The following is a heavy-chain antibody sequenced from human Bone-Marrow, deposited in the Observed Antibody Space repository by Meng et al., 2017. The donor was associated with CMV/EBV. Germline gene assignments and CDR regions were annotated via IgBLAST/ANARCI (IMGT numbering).Heavy chain of an antibody. D-gene: IGHD1-1*01. CDR3: ARGTTGTTPYFDF. J-gene: IGHJ4*02. CDR2: IYPGDSDT. V-gene: IGHV5-51*01. CDR1: GYSFTSYW. Sequence: GGSLRLSCKGSGYSFTSYWIGWVRQMPGKGLEWMGIIYPGDSDTRYSPSFQGQVTISADKSISHAYLQWSSLKASDTAMYYCARGTTGTTPYFDFWGQGTLVTVSS.